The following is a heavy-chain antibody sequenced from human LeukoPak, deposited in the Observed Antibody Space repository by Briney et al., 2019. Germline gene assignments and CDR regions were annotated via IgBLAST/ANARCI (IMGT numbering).Heavy chain of an antibody. Sequence: GRSLRLSCAASGFTFSSYGMHWVRQAPGKGLEWVAVIWYDGSNKYYADSVKGRFTISRDNSKNTLYLQMNSLRAEDTAVYYCATFEYSSSSRDYWGQEPWSPSPQ. V-gene: IGHV3-33*01. J-gene: IGHJ4*01. CDR3: ATFEYSSSSRDY. D-gene: IGHD6-6*01. CDR1: GFTFSSYG. CDR2: IWYDGSNK.